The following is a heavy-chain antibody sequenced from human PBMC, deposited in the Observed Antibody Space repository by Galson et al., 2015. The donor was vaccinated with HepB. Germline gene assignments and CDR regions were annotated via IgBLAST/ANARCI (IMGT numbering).Heavy chain of an antibody. CDR3: ARGTPPGYNYGSGYYYFYGVDV. CDR2: ISSSGSTV. J-gene: IGHJ6*02. D-gene: IGHD5-18*01. V-gene: IGHV3-48*03. Sequence: SLRLSCAASGFTFSSYEINWVRQAPGEGLEWVSYISSSGSTVYYADSVKGRFTISRDNAKSSLYLQMTSLRAEDTAVYYCARGTPPGYNYGSGYYYFYGVDVWGQGTAVTVSS. CDR1: GFTFSSYE.